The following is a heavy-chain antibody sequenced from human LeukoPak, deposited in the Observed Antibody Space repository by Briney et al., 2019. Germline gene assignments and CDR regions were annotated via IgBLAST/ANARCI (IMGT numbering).Heavy chain of an antibody. CDR2: INPNSGGT. D-gene: IGHD3-9*01. J-gene: IGHJ4*02. V-gene: IGHV1-2*02. Sequence: VSVKVSCKASGYTFTGYYMHWVRQAPGQGLEWMGWINPNSGGTNYAQKFQGRVTMTRDTSISTAYMELSRLRSDDTAVYYCARATDFDWHYDYWGQGTLVTVSS. CDR1: GYTFTGYY. CDR3: ARATDFDWHYDY.